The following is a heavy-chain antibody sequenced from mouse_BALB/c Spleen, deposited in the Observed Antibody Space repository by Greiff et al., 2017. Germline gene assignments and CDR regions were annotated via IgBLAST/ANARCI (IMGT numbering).Heavy chain of an antibody. J-gene: IGHJ3*01. CDR2: IWSGGST. V-gene: IGHV2-4-1*01. D-gene: IGHD1-1*01. CDR1: GFSLTSYG. CDR3: ARNRGYGSSYPAWFAY. Sequence: QVQLKESGPGLVQPSQSLSITCTVSGFSLTSYGVHWVRQSPGKGLEWLGVIWSGGSTDYNAAFISRLSISKDNSKSQVFFKMNSLQADDTAIYYCARNRGYGSSYPAWFAYWGQGTLVTVSA.